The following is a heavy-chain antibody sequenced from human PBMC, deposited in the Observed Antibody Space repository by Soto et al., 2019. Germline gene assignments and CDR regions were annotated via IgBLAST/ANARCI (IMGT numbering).Heavy chain of an antibody. J-gene: IGHJ4*02. D-gene: IGHD3-22*01. CDR2: IYYSGST. CDR3: ARRGLDYYDSSGYQY. CDR1: GGSISSSSYY. Sequence: SETLSLTCSASGGSISSSSYYWGWIRQPPGKGLEWIGSIYYSGSTYYNPSLKSRVTISVDTSKNQFSLKLSSVTAADTAVYYCARRGLDYYDSSGYQYWGQGALVTVSS. V-gene: IGHV4-39*07.